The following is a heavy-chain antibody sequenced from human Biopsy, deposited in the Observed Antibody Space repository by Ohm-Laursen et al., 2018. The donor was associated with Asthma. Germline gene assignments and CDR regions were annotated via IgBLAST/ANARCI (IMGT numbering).Heavy chain of an antibody. CDR2: VSSDGHNK. Sequence: SLRLSCAASGFVFSQCGMHWVRQGPGKGLEWVALVSSDGHNKYYEDSVKGRFTISRDNSRNRLYLQINRLTVEDSAVYFCSRQSGQDYGDSSGFDIWGQGTKVAVSS. CDR1: GFVFSQCG. D-gene: IGHD3-22*01. J-gene: IGHJ3*02. CDR3: SRQSGQDYGDSSGFDI. V-gene: IGHV3-30*03.